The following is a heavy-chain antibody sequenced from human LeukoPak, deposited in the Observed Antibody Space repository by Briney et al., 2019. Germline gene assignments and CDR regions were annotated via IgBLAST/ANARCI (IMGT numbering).Heavy chain of an antibody. D-gene: IGHD6-19*01. J-gene: IGHJ4*02. CDR1: GYSISSGYY. CDR2: IYSSGST. Sequence: PSETLSLTCTVSGYSISSGYYWGWIRQPPGKGLEWIGYIYSSGSTKYNPSLKSRVTISSDTSKSQFSLKLSSVTAADTAVYYCARLAVTGNTGYYFNYWGQGTLVTVSS. CDR3: ARLAVTGNTGYYFNY. V-gene: IGHV4-38-2*02.